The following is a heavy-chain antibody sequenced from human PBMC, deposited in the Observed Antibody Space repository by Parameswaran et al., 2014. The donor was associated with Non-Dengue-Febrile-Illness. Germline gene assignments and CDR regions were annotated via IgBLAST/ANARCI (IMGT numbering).Heavy chain of an antibody. J-gene: IGHJ6*02. Sequence: GGSLRLSCAASGFTVSSNYMSWVRQAPGKGLEWVSVIYSGGSTYYADSVKGRFTISRDNSKNTLYLQMNSLRAEDTAVYYCARDCGDSNNYYYGMDVWGQGTTVTVSS. CDR3: ARDCGDSNNYYYGMDV. V-gene: IGHV3-53*01. CDR1: GFTVSSNY. D-gene: IGHD4-11*01. CDR2: IYSGGST.